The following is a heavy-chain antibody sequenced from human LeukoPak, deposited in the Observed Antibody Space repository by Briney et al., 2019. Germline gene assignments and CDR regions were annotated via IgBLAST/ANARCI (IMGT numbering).Heavy chain of an antibody. Sequence: SVKVSCKASGGTYSSYAISWVRQAPGQGLEWMGRIIPIFGTANYAQKFQGRVTITTDESTSTAYMELSSLRSEDTAVYYCATPADGYEAFDIWGQGTMVTVYS. CDR2: IIPIFGTA. D-gene: IGHD5-24*01. J-gene: IGHJ3*02. CDR1: GGTYSSYA. V-gene: IGHV1-69*05. CDR3: ATPADGYEAFDI.